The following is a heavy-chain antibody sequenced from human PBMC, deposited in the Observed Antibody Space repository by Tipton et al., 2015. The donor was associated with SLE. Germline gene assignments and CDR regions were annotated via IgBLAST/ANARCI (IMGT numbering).Heavy chain of an antibody. Sequence: TLSLTCTVSGGSISNYYWSWIRQAPGKGLEWIGYIHYSGSTNYNPSLKSRVTISVDPAKNQFSLKLTSVTAADTAVYYCARGMVTWRGAIIGVDVWGQGTTVNVSS. CDR3: ARGMVTWRGAIIGVDV. CDR1: GGSISNYY. CDR2: IHYSGST. V-gene: IGHV4-59*08. J-gene: IGHJ6*02. D-gene: IGHD2-21*02.